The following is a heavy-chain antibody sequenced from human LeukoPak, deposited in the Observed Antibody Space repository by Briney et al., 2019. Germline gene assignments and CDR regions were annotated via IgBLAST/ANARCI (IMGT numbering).Heavy chain of an antibody. CDR3: ARGLTGLQGWFDP. V-gene: IGHV4-34*01. D-gene: IGHD3-9*01. CDR1: GGSFSGYY. Sequence: SETLSLTCAVYGGSFSGYYWSWIRQPPGKGLEWIGEINHSGSTNYNPSLKSRVTISVDTSKNQFSLKLSSVTAADTAVYYCARGLTGLQGWFDPWGQGTLVTVSS. CDR2: INHSGST. J-gene: IGHJ5*02.